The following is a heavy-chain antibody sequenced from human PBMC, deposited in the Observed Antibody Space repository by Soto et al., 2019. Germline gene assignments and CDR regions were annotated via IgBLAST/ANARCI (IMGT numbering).Heavy chain of an antibody. D-gene: IGHD2-15*01. J-gene: IGHJ5*02. CDR1: GYSFTKYG. Sequence: QVQLVQSGAEVKKPGASVKVSCKASGYSFTKYGLTWVRQAPGQGLEWMGWISGYNGDTNYAQKFQGRVTMTIDSSTSTAYMELRSLGYDDTAVYYCARVVVGATNWFDPWGQGTLVTVSS. V-gene: IGHV1-18*01. CDR3: ARVVVGATNWFDP. CDR2: ISGYNGDT.